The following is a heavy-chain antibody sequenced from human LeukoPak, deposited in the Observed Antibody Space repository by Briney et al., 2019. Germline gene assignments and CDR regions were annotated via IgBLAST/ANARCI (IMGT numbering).Heavy chain of an antibody. CDR2: IRSDGSDK. Sequence: PGRSLRLSCAASGFTFSSYGMHWVRQAPGKGLEWVTFIRSDGSDKYYADSVKGRFTISRDSSKNTLYLQMNSLTAEDTAVYYCAKGRTQLLSHPSGHFDYWGQGTLVTVSS. V-gene: IGHV3-30*02. CDR1: GFTFSSYG. D-gene: IGHD2-2*01. J-gene: IGHJ4*02. CDR3: AKGRTQLLSHPSGHFDY.